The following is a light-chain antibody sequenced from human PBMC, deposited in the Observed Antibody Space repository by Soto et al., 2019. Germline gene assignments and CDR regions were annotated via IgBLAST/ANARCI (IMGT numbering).Light chain of an antibody. CDR1: QGISNY. CDR3: QKYDRDPWT. J-gene: IGKJ1*01. Sequence: DIQMTQSPSSLSASVGDIVTITCRASQGISNYLAWYQKKPGKIPNLLIYAASTLKSGFPSCFSGSRSGTAFTLTIARLQPEDDANYYCQKYDRDPWTFGKQTKVEVK. CDR2: AAS. V-gene: IGKV1-27*01.